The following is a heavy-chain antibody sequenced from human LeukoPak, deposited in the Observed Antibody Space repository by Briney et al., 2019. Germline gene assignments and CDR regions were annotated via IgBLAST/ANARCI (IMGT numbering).Heavy chain of an antibody. CDR3: ARDRLHYGEYEKTFDY. CDR1: GFTFSTYS. J-gene: IGHJ4*02. CDR2: ISSSSIYI. D-gene: IGHD4-17*01. Sequence: PGGSLRLSCAASGFTFSTYSMNWVRQAPGKGLEWVSSISSSSIYIYYADSVKGRFTISRDNAKNSLYLQMNSLRAEDTAVYYCARDRLHYGEYEKTFDYWGQGTLVSVSS. V-gene: IGHV3-21*01.